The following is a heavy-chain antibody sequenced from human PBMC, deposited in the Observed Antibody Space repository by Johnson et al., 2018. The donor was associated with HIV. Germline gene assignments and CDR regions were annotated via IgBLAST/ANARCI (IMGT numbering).Heavy chain of an antibody. CDR1: GFTLSDYW. V-gene: IGHV3-74*02. CDR2: VNSDGYST. J-gene: IGHJ3*02. CDR3: ARAAYSGSHHDAFDI. Sequence: MMLVESGGGLVKPGGSLRLSCAAYGFTLSDYWMHWVRQGTGKGLAWVARVNSDGYSTSYAGSVKGRFTISRDNAKNTLYLQMNSLRAEDTAVYYCARAAYSGSHHDAFDIWGQGTMVTVSS. D-gene: IGHD1-26*01.